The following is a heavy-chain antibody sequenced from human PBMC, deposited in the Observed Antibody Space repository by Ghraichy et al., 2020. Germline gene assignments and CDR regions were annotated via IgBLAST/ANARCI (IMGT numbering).Heavy chain of an antibody. Sequence: LSLTCAASGFTFSSYEMNWVRQAPGKGLEWVSYISSSGSTIYYADSVKGRFTISRDNAKNSLYLQMNSLRAEDTAVYYCASPLLGAAFDIWGQGTMVTVSS. CDR3: ASPLLGAAFDI. J-gene: IGHJ3*02. V-gene: IGHV3-48*03. D-gene: IGHD3-10*01. CDR2: ISSSGSTI. CDR1: GFTFSSYE.